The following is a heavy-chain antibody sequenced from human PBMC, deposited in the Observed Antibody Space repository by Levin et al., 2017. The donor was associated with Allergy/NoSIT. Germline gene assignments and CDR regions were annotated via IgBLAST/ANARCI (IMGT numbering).Heavy chain of an antibody. D-gene: IGHD4-17*01. CDR1: GFTFSSYA. CDR3: AREATVSIDDWFDP. V-gene: IGHV3-30*04. Sequence: PGGSLRLSCAASGFTFSSYAMHWVRQAPGKGLEWVAVISYDGSNKYYADSVKGRFTISRDNSKNTLYLQMNSLRAEDTAVYYCAREATVSIDDWFDPWGQGTLVTVSS. CDR2: ISYDGSNK. J-gene: IGHJ5*02.